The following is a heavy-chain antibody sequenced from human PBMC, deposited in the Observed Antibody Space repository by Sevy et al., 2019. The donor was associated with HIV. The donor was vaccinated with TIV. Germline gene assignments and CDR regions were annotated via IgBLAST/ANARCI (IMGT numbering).Heavy chain of an antibody. D-gene: IGHD3-10*01. V-gene: IGHV3-23*01. Sequence: GGSLRLSCAASGFTFSSYAMSWVRQAPGKGLEWVSSISGGGYKIYYADSVKGRFTISRDNSKNTLYLHLNSLRAEDTAVYYCAKDYLAMVRGVKNAFDIWGQGTMVTVSS. J-gene: IGHJ3*02. CDR2: ISGGGYKI. CDR3: AKDYLAMVRGVKNAFDI. CDR1: GFTFSSYA.